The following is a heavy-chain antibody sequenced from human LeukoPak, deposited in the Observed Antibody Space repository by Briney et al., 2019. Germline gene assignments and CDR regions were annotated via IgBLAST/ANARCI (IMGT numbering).Heavy chain of an antibody. CDR1: GGSISSGGYS. D-gene: IGHD3-10*01. Sequence: SQTLSLTCAVSGGSISSGGYSWSWIRQPPGKGLEWIGYIYHTGSTYYNPSLKSRVTISVDTSKNQFSLKLSSVTAADTAVYYCARGREGPDFDNWGQGTLVTVSS. CDR3: ARGREGPDFDN. CDR2: IYHTGST. V-gene: IGHV4-30-2*01. J-gene: IGHJ4*02.